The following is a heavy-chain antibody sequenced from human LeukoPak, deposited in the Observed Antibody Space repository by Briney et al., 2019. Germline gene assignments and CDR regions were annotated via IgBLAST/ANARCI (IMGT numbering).Heavy chain of an antibody. Sequence: SETLSLTCAVYGGSFSGYYWSWIRQPPGKGLEWIGEINHSGSTNYNPSLKSRVTISVDTSKNQFSLKLSSVTAADTAVYYCAREGYSGGWYRYWGQGTLVTVSS. D-gene: IGHD6-19*01. J-gene: IGHJ4*02. CDR3: AREGYSGGWYRY. V-gene: IGHV4-34*01. CDR2: INHSGST. CDR1: GGSFSGYY.